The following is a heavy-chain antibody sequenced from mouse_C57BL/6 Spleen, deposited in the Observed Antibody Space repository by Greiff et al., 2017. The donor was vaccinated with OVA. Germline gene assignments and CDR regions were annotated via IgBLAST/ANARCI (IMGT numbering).Heavy chain of an antibody. CDR1: GYTFTDYN. D-gene: IGHD1-1*01. J-gene: IGHJ3*01. CDR2: INPNNGGT. Sequence: EVQLHQSGPELVKPGASVKIPCTASGYTFTDYNMDWVKQSHGQSLAWIGDINPNNGGTIYHQKFKGKATLTVDKSSSTAYMELRSLTSEDTAVDYGARTNYDGSSPLADWGQGTLVTVSA. V-gene: IGHV1-18*01. CDR3: ARTNYDGSSPLAD.